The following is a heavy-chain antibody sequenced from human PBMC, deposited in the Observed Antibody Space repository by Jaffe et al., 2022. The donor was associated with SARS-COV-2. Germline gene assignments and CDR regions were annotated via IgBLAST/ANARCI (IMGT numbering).Heavy chain of an antibody. CDR1: GFTFSGSA. CDR2: IRSKANSYAT. CDR3: YTFGYDFSY. V-gene: IGHV3-73*02. Sequence: EVQLVESGGGLVQPGGSLKLSCAASGFTFSGSAMHWVRQASGKGLEWVGRIRSKANSYATAYAASVKGRFTISRDDSKNTAYLQMNSLKTEDTAVYYCYTFGYDFSYWGQGTLVTVSS. D-gene: IGHD3-3*01. J-gene: IGHJ4*02.